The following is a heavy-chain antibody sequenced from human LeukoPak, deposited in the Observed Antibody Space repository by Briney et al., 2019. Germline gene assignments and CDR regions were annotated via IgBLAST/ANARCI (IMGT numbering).Heavy chain of an antibody. CDR2: IKTKSDGGTT. J-gene: IGHJ4*02. V-gene: IGHV3-15*01. Sequence: GGSLRLSCEASGFTFTSAWMSWLRQAPGKGLEWVGRIKTKSDGGTTDYAAPVKGRFTISRDDSKNTLYLQMNSLKTEDTAVYYCYYGGNSGYWGQGTLVTVSS. D-gene: IGHD4-23*01. CDR3: YYGGNSGY. CDR1: GFTFTSAW.